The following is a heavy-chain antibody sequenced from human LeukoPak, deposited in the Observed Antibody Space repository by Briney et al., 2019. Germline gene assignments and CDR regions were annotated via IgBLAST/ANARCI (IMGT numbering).Heavy chain of an antibody. CDR3: ARVGSAAATADY. Sequence: ASVKVSCKASGYTFTSYYMYWVRQAPGQGPEWMGIINPRGGSTDYAQKFQGRITMTSDTSTSTVYMELNSLRSDDTAVYFCARVGSAAATADYWGQGTLVTVSS. V-gene: IGHV1-46*01. J-gene: IGHJ4*02. CDR2: INPRGGST. CDR1: GYTFTSYY. D-gene: IGHD6-25*01.